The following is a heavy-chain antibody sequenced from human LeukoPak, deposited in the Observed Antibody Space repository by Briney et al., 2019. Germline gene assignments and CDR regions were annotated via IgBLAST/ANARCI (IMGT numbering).Heavy chain of an antibody. CDR3: ASLFGAGAFDI. CDR1: GGSISSSSYY. CDR2: IYYSGST. J-gene: IGHJ3*02. V-gene: IGHV4-39*07. Sequence: SETLSLTCTVSGGSISSSSYYWGWIRQPPGKGLEWIGSIYYSGSTYYNPSLKSRVTMSVDTSRNQFSLKLSSVTAADTAVYYCASLFGAGAFDIWGQGTMVTVSS. D-gene: IGHD3-10*01.